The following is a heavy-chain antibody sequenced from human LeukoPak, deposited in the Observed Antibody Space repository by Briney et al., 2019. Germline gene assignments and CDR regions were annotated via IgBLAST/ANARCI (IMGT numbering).Heavy chain of an antibody. J-gene: IGHJ4*02. V-gene: IGHV3-30-3*01. CDR3: AGGSPGKYYFDY. CDR1: GFTFSSYA. Sequence: PGGSLRLSCAASGFTFSSYAMHWVRQAPGKGLEWVAVISYDGGNKYYADSVKGRFTISRDNSKNTLYLQMNSLRAEDTAVYYCAGGSPGKYYFDYWGQGTLVTVSS. CDR2: ISYDGGNK. D-gene: IGHD1-26*01.